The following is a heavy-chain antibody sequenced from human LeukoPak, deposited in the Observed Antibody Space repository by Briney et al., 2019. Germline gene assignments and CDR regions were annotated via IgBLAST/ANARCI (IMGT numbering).Heavy chain of an antibody. Sequence: TGGSLRLSCAASGFTFSNYWMNWVRQAPGKGLEWVANIKGDGSEKSYVDSVKGRFTISRDNTKNSLSLQMNSLRAEDTAVYYCVRNGRWGQGTLVTVSS. CDR3: VRNGR. J-gene: IGHJ4*02. D-gene: IGHD1-1*01. CDR2: IKGDGSEK. V-gene: IGHV3-7*01. CDR1: GFTFSNYW.